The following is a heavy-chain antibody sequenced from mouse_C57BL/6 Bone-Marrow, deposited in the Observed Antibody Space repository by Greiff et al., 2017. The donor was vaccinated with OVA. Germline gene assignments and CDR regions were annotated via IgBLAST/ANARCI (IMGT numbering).Heavy chain of an antibody. D-gene: IGHD3-2*02. CDR2: IYSGDGDT. CDR1: GYAFSSSW. CDR3: ARLGTAQATWAMDY. Sequence: VKPQESGPELVKPGASVKISCKASGYAFSSSWMNWVKQRPGKGLEWIGRIYSGDGDTNYNGKFKGKATLTADKSSSTAYMQLSSLTSEDSAVYFCARLGTAQATWAMDYWGQGTSVTVSS. J-gene: IGHJ4*01. V-gene: IGHV1-82*01.